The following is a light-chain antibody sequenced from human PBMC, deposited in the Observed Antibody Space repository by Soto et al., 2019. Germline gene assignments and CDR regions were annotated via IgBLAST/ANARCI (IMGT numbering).Light chain of an antibody. J-gene: IGLJ2*01. CDR2: GNS. Sequence: QSALTQPPSVSGAPGQRVTISCTGSSSNIGAGYDVHWYQQLPGTAPKLLIYGNSNRPSGVPDRFSGSKSGTAASLAITGLQAEAEADYYCQSYASSLSGSVVFGGGTKLTVL. CDR3: QSYASSLSGSVV. CDR1: SSNIGAGYD. V-gene: IGLV1-40*01.